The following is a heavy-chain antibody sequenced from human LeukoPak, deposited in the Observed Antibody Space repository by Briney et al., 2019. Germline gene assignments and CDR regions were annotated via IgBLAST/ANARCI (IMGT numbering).Heavy chain of an antibody. CDR2: VYTSGST. V-gene: IGHV4-4*07. J-gene: IGHJ6*03. D-gene: IGHD3-9*01. CDR3: ARGNYDILTGTTHYYYYMDV. Sequence: SETLSLTCTVSGGSISSYYRSWIRQPAGKGLEWIGRVYTSGSTNYNPSLKSRVTMSVESSKNQFSLKLSSVTAADTAVYYCARGNYDILTGTTHYYYYMDVWGKGTKVNVSS. CDR1: GGSISSYY.